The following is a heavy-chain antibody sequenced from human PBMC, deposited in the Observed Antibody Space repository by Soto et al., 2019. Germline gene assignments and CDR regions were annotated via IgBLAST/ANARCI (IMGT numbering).Heavy chain of an antibody. CDR2: IYYSGST. CDR3: AIRLRGVDYGDYESFFDY. D-gene: IGHD4-17*01. Sequence: SETLSLTCTVSGGSISSYYWSWIRQPPGKGLEWIGYIYYSGSTNYNPSLKSRVTISVDTSKNQFSLKLSSVTAADTAVYYCAIRLRGVDYGDYESFFDYWGQGTLVT. CDR1: GGSISSYY. V-gene: IGHV4-59*01. J-gene: IGHJ4*02.